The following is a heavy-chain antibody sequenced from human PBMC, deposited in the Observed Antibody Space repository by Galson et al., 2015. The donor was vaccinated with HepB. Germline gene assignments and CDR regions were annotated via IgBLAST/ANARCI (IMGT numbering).Heavy chain of an antibody. J-gene: IGHJ4*02. CDR2: FYYTGSS. CDR3: ARSFPYSDYIDY. CDR1: GGSGTTYY. V-gene: IGHV4-59*02. Sequence: SETLSLTCTVSGGSGTTYYWSWIRQPPGKGLEWVGYFYYTGSSNYNPSLQNRVTMSMDTSTNQFSLNLTSVTAADTAVYFCARSFPYSDYIDYWGQGILVTV. D-gene: IGHD4-11*01.